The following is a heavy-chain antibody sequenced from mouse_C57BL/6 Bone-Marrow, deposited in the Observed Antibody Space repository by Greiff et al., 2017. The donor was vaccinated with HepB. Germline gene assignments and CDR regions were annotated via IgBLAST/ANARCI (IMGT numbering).Heavy chain of an antibody. V-gene: IGHV14-4*01. CDR2: IDPENGDT. CDR3: TTSYGSSSAY. Sequence: VHVKQSGAELVRPGASVKLSCTASGFNIKDDYMHWVKQRPEQGLEWIGWIDPENGDTEYASKFQGKATITADTSSNTAYLQLSSLTSEDTAVYYCTTSYGSSSAYWGQGTLVTVSA. D-gene: IGHD1-1*01. CDR1: GFNIKDDY. J-gene: IGHJ3*01.